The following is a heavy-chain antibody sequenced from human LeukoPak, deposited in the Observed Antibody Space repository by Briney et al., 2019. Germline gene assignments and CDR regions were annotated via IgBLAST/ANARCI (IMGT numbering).Heavy chain of an antibody. CDR2: INHSGST. J-gene: IGHJ4*02. CDR3: ARDYYYDSSGYDY. D-gene: IGHD3-22*01. V-gene: IGHV4-34*01. Sequence: SETLSLTCAVYGGSFSGYYWSWIRQPPGKGLEWIGEINHSGSTNYNPSLKSRVTISVDTSKNQFSLKLSSVTAADTAVYYCARDYYYDSSGYDYWGQGTLVTVS. CDR1: GGSFSGYY.